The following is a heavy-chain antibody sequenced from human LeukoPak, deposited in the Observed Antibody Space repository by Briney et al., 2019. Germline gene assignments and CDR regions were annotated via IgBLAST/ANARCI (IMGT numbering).Heavy chain of an antibody. D-gene: IGHD3-16*01. CDR3: AREGDYYFDY. J-gene: IGHJ4*02. CDR2: IYYSGST. CDR1: GGSISSGGYY. V-gene: IGHV4-31*03. Sequence: PSETLSLTCTVSGGSISSGGYYWSWIRQHPGKGLEWIGYIYYSGSTYYNPSLKSRVTISVDTSKIQFSLKLSSVTAADTAVYYCAREGDYYFDYWGQGTLVTVSS.